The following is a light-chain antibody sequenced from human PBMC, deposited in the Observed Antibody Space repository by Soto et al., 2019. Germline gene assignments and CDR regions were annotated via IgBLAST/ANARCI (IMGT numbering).Light chain of an antibody. CDR3: QQYNSYRA. J-gene: IGKJ1*01. Sequence: GDRVTITCRASQSISSWLAWYQQKPGKAPKLLISKASSLESGVPSRFSGSGSGTEFTLTISSLQPDDFATYYCQQYNSYRAFGQGTKVDIK. CDR2: KAS. CDR1: QSISSW. V-gene: IGKV1-5*03.